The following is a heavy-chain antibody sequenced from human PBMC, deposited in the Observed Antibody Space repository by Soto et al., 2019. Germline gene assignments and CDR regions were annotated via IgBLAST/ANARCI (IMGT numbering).Heavy chain of an antibody. D-gene: IGHD2-8*01. CDR3: ARVSGHVYATLHGPFDY. Sequence: QVQLVESGGGVVQPGRSLRLSCAASEFTFNRHAMHWVRQAPGKGLERVAVISHDGRIKYYADSGKGRFTISRDNSMNTLDLQMNSLRAEDTAIYFCARVSGHVYATLHGPFDYWGQGTLVSVSS. J-gene: IGHJ4*02. V-gene: IGHV3-30*04. CDR1: EFTFNRHA. CDR2: ISHDGRIK.